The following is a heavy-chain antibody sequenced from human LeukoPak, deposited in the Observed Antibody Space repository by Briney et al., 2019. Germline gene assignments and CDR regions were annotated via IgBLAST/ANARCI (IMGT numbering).Heavy chain of an antibody. D-gene: IGHD6-13*01. CDR3: ARGKSIAAGAA. CDR1: GGSVSSTAYY. V-gene: IGHV4-39*07. Sequence: PSETLSLTCTVSGGSVSSTAYYWGWIRQPPGKGLKWIGSISYSGITYYDPSLTGRVTISVDTSKNQFSLTLSSVTAADSAMYYCARGKSIAAGAAWGQEPWSPSPQ. CDR2: ISYSGIT. J-gene: IGHJ5*01.